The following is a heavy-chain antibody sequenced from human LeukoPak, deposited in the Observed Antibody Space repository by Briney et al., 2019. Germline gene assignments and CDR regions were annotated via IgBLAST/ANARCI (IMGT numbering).Heavy chain of an antibody. CDR1: GFTFSSDW. CDR2: IMQDGSEK. J-gene: IGHJ3*01. Sequence: SGGSLRLSCAVSGFTFSSDWMRWVRQAPGRGLEWVAEIMQDGSEKYYVDSVKGRFTISRDNAKNSLYLQMNSLRAEDTAVYYCARGYRIVDLFCALLWGQGTMVTVSS. CDR3: ARGYRIVDLFCALL. V-gene: IGHV3-7*01. D-gene: IGHD1-26*01.